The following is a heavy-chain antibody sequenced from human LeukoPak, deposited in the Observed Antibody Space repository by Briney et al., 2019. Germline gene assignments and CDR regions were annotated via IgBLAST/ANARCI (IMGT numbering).Heavy chain of an antibody. CDR3: ARGRGPLWFGEGEVWFDP. CDR1: GGSISSSSYY. J-gene: IGHJ5*02. Sequence: SETLSLTCTVSGGSISSSSYYWGWIRQPPGKGLEWIGSIYYSGSTYYNPSLKSRVTISVDTSKNQFSLKLSSVTAADTAVYYCARGRGPLWFGEGEVWFDPWGQGTLVTVSS. D-gene: IGHD3-10*01. CDR2: IYYSGST. V-gene: IGHV4-39*07.